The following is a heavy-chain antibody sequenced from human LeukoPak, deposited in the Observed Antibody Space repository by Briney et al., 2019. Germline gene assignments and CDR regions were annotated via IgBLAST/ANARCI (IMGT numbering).Heavy chain of an antibody. CDR2: ISYDGSNK. V-gene: IGHV3-30*01. D-gene: IGHD2-21*02. CDR1: RLTLCIYA. CDR3: ARGKTCGGDCYAFDY. Sequence: GGSLTLSCALSRLTLCIYATHWVRHSRDKGREGVGYISYDGSNKYYADSVKGRFTISRDNSKNTLYLQMNSLRAEDTAVYYCARGKTCGGDCYAFDYWGQGTLVTVSS. J-gene: IGHJ4*02.